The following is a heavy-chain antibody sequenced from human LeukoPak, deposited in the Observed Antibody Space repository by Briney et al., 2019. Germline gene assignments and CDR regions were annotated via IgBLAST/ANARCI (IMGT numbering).Heavy chain of an antibody. CDR2: ISYDGSNK. V-gene: IGHV3-30*18. J-gene: IGHJ5*02. D-gene: IGHD2-15*01. CDR3: AKDLVVAAPAIDP. Sequence: PGGSLRLSCAASGFTFSTYGMHWVRRAPGKGLQWVAVISYDGSNKFYADSVKGRFTISRDNSKNSLYLQMNSLRAEDTAVYYCAKDLVVAAPAIDPWGQGTLVTVSS. CDR1: GFTFSTYG.